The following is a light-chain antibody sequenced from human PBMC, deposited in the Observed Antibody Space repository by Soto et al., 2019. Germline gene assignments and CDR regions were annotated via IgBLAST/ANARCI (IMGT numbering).Light chain of an antibody. CDR2: DVS. CDR1: SSDVGGYNY. J-gene: IGLJ1*01. V-gene: IGLV2-14*01. CDR3: STYTSSSTPV. Sequence: QSALTQPASVSGSPGQSITISCTGTSSDVGGYNYVSWYQQHPVKAPKLMIYDVSNRPSGVSNRFSGSKSGNTASLTISELQAEDEADYYCSTYTSSSTPVFGTGTKVTGL.